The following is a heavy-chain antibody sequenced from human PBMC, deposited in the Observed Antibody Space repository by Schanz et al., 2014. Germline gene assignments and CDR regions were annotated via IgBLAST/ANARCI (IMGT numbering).Heavy chain of an antibody. CDR2: ITRQGTT. CDR3: AKDHPSSGWPAFDV. Sequence: VQLLESGGGLVQPGGSLRLSCTVSGFTVNNYAMNWVRQAPGRGLEWVSGITRQGTTYYADFVKGRFSISRDLSSNTLYLQMNSLRADDAAIYYCAKDHPSSGWPAFDVWGQGTQVTVSS. V-gene: IGHV3-23*01. D-gene: IGHD6-19*01. J-gene: IGHJ4*02. CDR1: GFTVNNYA.